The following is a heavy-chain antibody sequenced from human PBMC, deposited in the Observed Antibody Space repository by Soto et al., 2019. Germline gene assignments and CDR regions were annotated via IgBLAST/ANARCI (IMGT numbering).Heavy chain of an antibody. CDR1: GASITPAYY. CDR2: IYYTGST. CDR3: ARGSRFEP. V-gene: IGHV4-31*03. D-gene: IGHD1-26*01. J-gene: IGHJ5*02. Sequence: QVQLLESGPKLVKPSQTLSLTCTVSGASITPAYYWTWVRQHPVKGLEWIGHIYYTGSTYYNPSLKTRLNISLDTSMNQFSLQLESMTAADTAIYFCARGSRFEPWGQGTLVTVSS.